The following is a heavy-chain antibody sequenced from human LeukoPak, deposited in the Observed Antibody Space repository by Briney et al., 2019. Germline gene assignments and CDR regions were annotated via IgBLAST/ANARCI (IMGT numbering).Heavy chain of an antibody. CDR2: IYYSGST. V-gene: IGHV4-59*01. J-gene: IGHJ5*02. Sequence: SETLSLTCTVSGGSLSRYYWSWIRQHPGKGLEWIGYIYYSGSTNYNPSLKSRVTISVDTSKNQFSLRLSSLTAADTAVYYCARRDSSGYYDWFDPWGQGTLVTVSS. D-gene: IGHD3-22*01. CDR3: ARRDSSGYYDWFDP. CDR1: GGSLSRYY.